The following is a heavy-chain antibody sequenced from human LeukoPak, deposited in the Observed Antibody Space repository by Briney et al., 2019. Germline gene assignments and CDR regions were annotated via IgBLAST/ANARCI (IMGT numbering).Heavy chain of an antibody. D-gene: IGHD5-18*01. Sequence: CLRLSRTASGFSFDDYAMNWGRQVPGKGLGRVSSINWNSVNIDYADSVKGRFTISRDNAKNSLYLQMNILRPEDTALYYCARGNSYGYRFFDSWGQGTLVTVSS. V-gene: IGHV3-9*01. J-gene: IGHJ4*01. CDR2: INWNSVNI. CDR3: ARGNSYGYRFFDS. CDR1: GFSFDDYA.